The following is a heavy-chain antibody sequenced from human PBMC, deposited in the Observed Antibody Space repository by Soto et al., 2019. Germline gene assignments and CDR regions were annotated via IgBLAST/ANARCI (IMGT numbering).Heavy chain of an antibody. D-gene: IGHD6-19*01. CDR2: IWYDGSNK. V-gene: IGHV3-33*01. CDR3: ARGLAVAGTNRGVDY. CDR1: GFTFSSYG. Sequence: GGSLRLSCAASGFTFSSYGMHWVRQAPGKGLEWVAVIWYDGSNKYYADSVKGRFTISRDNSKNTLYLQMNSLRAEDTAVYYCARGLAVAGTNRGVDYWGQGTLVTVSS. J-gene: IGHJ4*02.